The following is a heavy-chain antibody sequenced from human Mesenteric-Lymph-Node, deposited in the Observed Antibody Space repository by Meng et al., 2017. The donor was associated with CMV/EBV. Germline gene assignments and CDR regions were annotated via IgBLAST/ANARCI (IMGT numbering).Heavy chain of an antibody. V-gene: IGHV1-2*02. CDR2: INPDSGGT. Sequence: ASVKVSCKASGYTFTCYDMHWVRQAPGQGLEWMGWINPDSGGTHYAQMFQGRVTMTRDKSISTAYMELSRLRSDDTAVYYCARGDNSGYFYVFDYWGQGTLVTVSS. J-gene: IGHJ4*02. CDR3: ARGDNSGYFYVFDY. CDR1: GYTFTCYD. D-gene: IGHD3-22*01.